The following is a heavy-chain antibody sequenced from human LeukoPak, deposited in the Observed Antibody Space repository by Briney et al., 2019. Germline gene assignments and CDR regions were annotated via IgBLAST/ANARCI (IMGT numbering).Heavy chain of an antibody. Sequence: SETLSLTCAVYGGSFSGYYWSWIRQPPGKGLEWIGEINHSGSTNYHPSLKSRVTISVDTSKNQFSLKLSSVTAADTAVYYCARVGYCSSTSRYLDAFDIWGQGTMVTVSS. V-gene: IGHV4-34*01. CDR1: GGSFSGYY. CDR2: INHSGST. CDR3: ARVGYCSSTSRYLDAFDI. D-gene: IGHD2-2*01. J-gene: IGHJ3*02.